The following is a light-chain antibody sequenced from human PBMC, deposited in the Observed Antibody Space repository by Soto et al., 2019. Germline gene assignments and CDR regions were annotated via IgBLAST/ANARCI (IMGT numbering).Light chain of an antibody. CDR1: QGISSW. Sequence: DLQMTQSPSSVSASVGDRVTISSRASQGISSWLACYQQQTGKAPKLLIYAASSLNSGVPSRISASGSGTDFALTISSLHPEDFATYYCRQANSVPVTSGGGTKVEIK. J-gene: IGKJ4*01. CDR3: RQANSVPVT. V-gene: IGKV1D-12*01. CDR2: AAS.